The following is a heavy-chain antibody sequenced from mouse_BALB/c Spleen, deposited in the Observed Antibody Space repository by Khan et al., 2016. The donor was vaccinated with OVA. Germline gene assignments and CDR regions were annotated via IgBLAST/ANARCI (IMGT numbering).Heavy chain of an antibody. CDR1: GYRFTDYT. J-gene: IGHJ3*01. V-gene: IGHV1S137*01. CDR2: ISTYYGDA. Sequence: QVQLKQSGAELVRPGVSVKISCKGSGYRFTDYTMHWVKQSHAKSLEWIGVISTYYGDASYNQKFKGKATMTVDKSSSTAYMELARLTSEDSAIXYCARGGGGDRFAYWGQGTLVTVSA. CDR3: ARGGGGDRFAY.